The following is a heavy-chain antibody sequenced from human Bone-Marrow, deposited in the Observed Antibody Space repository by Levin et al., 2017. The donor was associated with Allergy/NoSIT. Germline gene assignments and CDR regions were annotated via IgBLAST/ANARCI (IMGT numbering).Heavy chain of an antibody. J-gene: IGHJ4*02. CDR1: GLTFSSYG. CDR3: AKLYGSGTYYNFIDY. V-gene: IGHV3-23*01. D-gene: IGHD3-10*01. Sequence: GGSLRLSCVASGLTFSSYGMSWVRQAPGKGLEWVSAIGGSGGSTYYADSVQGRFTISRDNSKNTLYLQVNSLSAEDTAVYYCAKLYGSGTYYNFIDYWGQGTLVTVSS. CDR2: IGGSGGST.